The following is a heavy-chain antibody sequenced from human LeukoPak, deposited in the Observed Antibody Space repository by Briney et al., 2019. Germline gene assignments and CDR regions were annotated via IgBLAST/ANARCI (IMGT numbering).Heavy chain of an antibody. CDR1: GGSISSSSYY. CDR3: ARDLESSGWYRYFQH. V-gene: IGHV4-39*07. CDR2: IYHSGST. D-gene: IGHD6-19*01. Sequence: SETLSLTCTVSGGSISSSSYYWGWIRQPPGKGLEWIGEIYHSGSTNYNPSLKSRVTISVDKSKNQFSLKLSSVTAADTAVYYCARDLESSGWYRYFQHWGQGTLVTVSS. J-gene: IGHJ1*01.